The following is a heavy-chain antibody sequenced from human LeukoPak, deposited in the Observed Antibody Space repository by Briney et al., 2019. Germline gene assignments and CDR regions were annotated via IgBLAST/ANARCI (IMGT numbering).Heavy chain of an antibody. Sequence: PGGSLRLSCAASGFSIKTYSMTWVRQAPGKGLEWVSTISSSGGYIYYADSVKGRFTISRDNSKNTLYLQMNSLRAEDTAVYYCARGPYYDFWSGYYNPEYNWFDPWGQGTLVTVSS. CDR1: GFSIKTYS. J-gene: IGHJ5*02. V-gene: IGHV3-21*01. D-gene: IGHD3-3*01. CDR3: ARGPYYDFWSGYYNPEYNWFDP. CDR2: ISSSGGYI.